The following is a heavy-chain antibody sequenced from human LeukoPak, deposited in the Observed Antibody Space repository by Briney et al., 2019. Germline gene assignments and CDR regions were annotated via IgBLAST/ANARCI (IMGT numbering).Heavy chain of an antibody. CDR3: ARLVDYDNSGDPDIFDM. D-gene: IGHD3-22*01. J-gene: IGHJ3*02. Sequence: TPSLTFTVSGGSLRGYYLSWIRAPPGKGPGWGGSLNYSGRTKYNPSLQSRVTISLDTSKNLFSLQLISVTAADTAGYYCARLVDYDNSGDPDIFDMWGQGTMVTVSS. V-gene: IGHV4-59*01. CDR1: GGSLRGYY. CDR2: LNYSGRT.